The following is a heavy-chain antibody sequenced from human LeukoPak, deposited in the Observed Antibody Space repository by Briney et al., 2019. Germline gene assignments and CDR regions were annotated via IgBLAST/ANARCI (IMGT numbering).Heavy chain of an antibody. CDR2: IYHSGST. Sequence: SGTLSLTCAVSGGSISSSNWWSWVRQPPGKGLEWIGEIYHSGSTNYNPSLKNRVIISIDMSKNQFSLKLSSVTAADTAVYYCAREGYAAVAGHDAFDIWGQGTMVTVSS. J-gene: IGHJ3*02. CDR3: AREGYAAVAGHDAFDI. D-gene: IGHD6-19*01. V-gene: IGHV4-4*02. CDR1: GGSISSSNW.